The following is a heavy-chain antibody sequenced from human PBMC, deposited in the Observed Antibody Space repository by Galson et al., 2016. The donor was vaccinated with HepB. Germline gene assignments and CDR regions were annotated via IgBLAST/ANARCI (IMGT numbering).Heavy chain of an antibody. J-gene: IGHJ4*02. CDR1: GLTFSRDG. CDR2: IWSDGNTK. Sequence: SLRLSCAASGLTFSRDGMHWVRQPPGKGPEWVAVIWSDGNTKFYADSVKGRFTISRDNSKNTLFLQMNSLRAEDTAVYYCARARTIMLNYFDYWGQGTLVTVSS. V-gene: IGHV3-33*01. D-gene: IGHD3-16*01. CDR3: ARARTIMLNYFDY.